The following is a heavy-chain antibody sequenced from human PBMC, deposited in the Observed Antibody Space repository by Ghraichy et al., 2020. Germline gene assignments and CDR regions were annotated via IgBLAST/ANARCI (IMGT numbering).Heavy chain of an antibody. CDR1: ADTFPNYV. D-gene: IGHD2-8*01. V-gene: IGHV1-18*01. Sequence: ASVKVSCKASADTFPNYVINWVRQAPGQGLEWMGWISTYNGNTNYAQNLQDRLTMTTDTSTSTAYMELRGLRSDDTAVYYCARPGGRFRMVNYFDYWGQGTLVTVSS. J-gene: IGHJ4*02. CDR3: ARPGGRFRMVNYFDY. CDR2: ISTYNGNT.